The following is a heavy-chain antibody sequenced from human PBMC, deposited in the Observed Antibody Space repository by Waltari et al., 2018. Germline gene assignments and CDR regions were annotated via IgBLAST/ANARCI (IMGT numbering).Heavy chain of an antibody. CDR1: GFTFSSYW. CDR2: IKKDGSEK. V-gene: IGHV3-7*01. Sequence: EVQLVESGGGLVQPGGSLRLSCAASGFTFSSYWMSWVRQAPGKGLEWVANIKKDGSEKYYVDSVKGRFTISRDNAKNSLYLQMNSLRAEDTAVYYCVAYSPFFDYWGQGTLVTVSS. J-gene: IGHJ4*02. D-gene: IGHD4-4*01. CDR3: VAYSPFFDY.